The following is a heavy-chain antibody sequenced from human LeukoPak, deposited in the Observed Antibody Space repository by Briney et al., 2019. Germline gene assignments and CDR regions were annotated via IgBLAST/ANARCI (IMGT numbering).Heavy chain of an antibody. V-gene: IGHV1-18*01. Sequence: ASVKVSCKASGYTFTSYGISWVRQAPGQGFEWMGWISPYNGNTNYAQKFQGRVTMTTDTSTSTAYMELRSLRSDDTAVYYCARENPYYDNYYMDVWGKGITVTVSS. J-gene: IGHJ6*03. CDR3: ARENPYYDNYYMDV. CDR1: GYTFTSYG. CDR2: ISPYNGNT.